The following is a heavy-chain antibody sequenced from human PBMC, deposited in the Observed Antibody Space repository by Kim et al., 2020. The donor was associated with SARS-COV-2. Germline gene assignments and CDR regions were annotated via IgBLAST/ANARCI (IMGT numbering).Heavy chain of an antibody. CDR3: ASLPKYYDFLSGYYTGLDY. V-gene: IGHV4-39*01. CDR1: GGSISSSIYY. Sequence: SETLSLTCTVSGGSISSSIYYWGWIRQPPGEGLEWIGSIYSSGSTYYNPSLKSRVTISVHTSENQFSLKLNSVTAADTAVYYCASLPKYYDFLSGYYTGLDYWGQGTLVTVSS. J-gene: IGHJ4*02. D-gene: IGHD3-3*01. CDR2: IYSSGST.